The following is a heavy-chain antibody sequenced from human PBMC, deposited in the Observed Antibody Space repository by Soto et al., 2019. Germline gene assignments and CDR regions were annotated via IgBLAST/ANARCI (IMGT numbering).Heavy chain of an antibody. Sequence: QVQLVQSGAEMKKPGSSVKVSCQSSGGTFNTYAMNWVRQAPGQGPEWMGDISPMFGAANYAPKFQGRVTITADESTGTSYMQLSSLTSEDTAIYFCAREDQVHTPAFVYWGQGTLVTVSS. CDR1: GGTFNTYA. CDR2: ISPMFGAA. D-gene: IGHD2-2*01. J-gene: IGHJ4*02. V-gene: IGHV1-69*19. CDR3: AREDQVHTPAFVY.